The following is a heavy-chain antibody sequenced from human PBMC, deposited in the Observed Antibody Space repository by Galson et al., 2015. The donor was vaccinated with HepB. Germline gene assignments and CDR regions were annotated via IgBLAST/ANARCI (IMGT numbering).Heavy chain of an antibody. V-gene: IGHV3-43*01. D-gene: IGHD6-25*01. CDR3: AKDIGGVSAAFDI. J-gene: IGHJ3*02. Sequence: YHALDSVQGRFTISRDNSKNSLYLQMNSLKTADTALYYCAKDIGGVSAAFDIWGQGTMVTVSP.